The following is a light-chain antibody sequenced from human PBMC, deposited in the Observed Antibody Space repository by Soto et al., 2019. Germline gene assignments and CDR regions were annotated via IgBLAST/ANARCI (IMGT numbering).Light chain of an antibody. Sequence: QAVVTQPPSVCGVPGQRVTISCTGNNSNLGAGYDVHWYQQLPGAAPKLVVFGNRNRPSGVPERFSGSKSGTSASLAITGLQAEDEADYYCQAYDYSLTAFVFGGGTKLTVL. J-gene: IGLJ3*02. CDR2: GNR. CDR3: QAYDYSLTAFV. CDR1: NSNLGAGYD. V-gene: IGLV1-40*01.